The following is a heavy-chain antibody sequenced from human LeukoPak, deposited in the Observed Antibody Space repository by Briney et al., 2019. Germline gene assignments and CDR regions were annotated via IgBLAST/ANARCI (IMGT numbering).Heavy chain of an antibody. V-gene: IGHV3-7*01. Sequence: GGSLRLSCAASGFTFSSYWMSWVRQAPGKGLEWVANIKQDGSEKYYVDSVKGRFIISRDNAKNSLYLQMNSLRAEDMAVYYCARAGYSSGWRFDAFDIWGQGTMVTVSS. CDR2: IKQDGSEK. D-gene: IGHD6-19*01. CDR1: GFTFSSYW. J-gene: IGHJ3*02. CDR3: ARAGYSSGWRFDAFDI.